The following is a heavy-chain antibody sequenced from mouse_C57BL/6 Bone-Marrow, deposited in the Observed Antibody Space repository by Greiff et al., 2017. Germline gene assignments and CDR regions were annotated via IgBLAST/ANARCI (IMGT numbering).Heavy chain of an antibody. Sequence: LVESGAELARPGASVKLSCKASGYTFTSYGISWVKQRTGQGLEWIGEIYPRSGNTYYNEKFKGKATLTADKSSSTAYMELRSLTSEDSAVYFCATYYDYDEFAYWGQGTLVTVSA. CDR1: GYTFTSYG. CDR2: IYPRSGNT. J-gene: IGHJ3*01. CDR3: ATYYDYDEFAY. D-gene: IGHD2-4*01. V-gene: IGHV1-81*01.